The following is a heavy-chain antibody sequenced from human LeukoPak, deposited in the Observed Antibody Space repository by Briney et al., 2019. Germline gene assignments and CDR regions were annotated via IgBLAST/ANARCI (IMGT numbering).Heavy chain of an antibody. V-gene: IGHV4-39*07. CDR2: IYHTGPT. J-gene: IGHJ4*02. CDR3: ARNRPGRIRWGYFDY. D-gene: IGHD4-23*01. Sequence: SETLSLTCTVSGGSMTNNTFYWGWIRQPPGKGLEWIGSIYHTGPTYYDPSLKSRVTISVDTSKNQFSLKLSSVTAADTAVYYCARNRPGRIRWGYFDYWGQGTLVTVSS. CDR1: GGSMTNNTFY.